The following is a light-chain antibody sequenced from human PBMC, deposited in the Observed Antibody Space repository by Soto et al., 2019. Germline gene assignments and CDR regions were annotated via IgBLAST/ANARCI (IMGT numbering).Light chain of an antibody. J-gene: IGKJ4*01. Sequence: DIQMTQSPSSVSASVGDRVTITCRASQDIGSWLAWYQQKPGKAPKLLIYTASTLQSGVPSRFRGSGSGTDFTLTINSLQPEDFATYYCQQASSFPLTFGGRTKVENK. CDR1: QDIGSW. CDR3: QQASSFPLT. V-gene: IGKV1D-12*01. CDR2: TAS.